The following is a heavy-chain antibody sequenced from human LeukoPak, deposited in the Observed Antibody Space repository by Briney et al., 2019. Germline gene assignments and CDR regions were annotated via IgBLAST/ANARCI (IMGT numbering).Heavy chain of an antibody. D-gene: IGHD6-13*01. J-gene: IGHJ4*02. CDR2: ISDDGRHK. CDR1: GFTFNNYG. V-gene: IGHV3-30*18. Sequence: PGGSLRLSCAASGFTFNNYGIHYVRQAPGKGLEWVAVISDDGRHKNYADSVKGRFTISRDNSNNTLYLQMNILRVEDTGVYYCAKDRETTASGTFDYWGQGTLVTVSS. CDR3: AKDRETTASGTFDY.